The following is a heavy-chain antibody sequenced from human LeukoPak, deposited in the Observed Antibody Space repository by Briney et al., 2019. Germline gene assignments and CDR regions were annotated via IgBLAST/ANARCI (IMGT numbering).Heavy chain of an antibody. Sequence: GGSLRLSRAASGFSFSTYWMHWVRHGPGKGLVWVSGINSDGSSATYADSVKGRFTISRDNAKNTLYLQMNSLRAEDTAVYYCARGAYDLDCWGQGTLVTVSS. CDR3: ARGAYDLDC. CDR2: INSDGSSA. J-gene: IGHJ4*02. V-gene: IGHV3-74*01. D-gene: IGHD3-22*01. CDR1: GFSFSTYW.